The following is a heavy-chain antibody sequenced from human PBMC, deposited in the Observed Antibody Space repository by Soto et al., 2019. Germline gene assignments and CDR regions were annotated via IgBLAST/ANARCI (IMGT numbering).Heavy chain of an antibody. V-gene: IGHV3-23*01. D-gene: IGHD2-2*01. Sequence: EVQLLESGGGLVQPGGSLRLSCAGSGFTFINYAMNWVRQAPGKGLEWVSSISGGGDATFFADSVRGRFTISSDNSTNTVTLQMNSLGVDDTAVYYCARKILGSTSRPTYWYFDLWGRGTLVTVSS. CDR3: ARKILGSTSRPTYWYFDL. J-gene: IGHJ2*01. CDR1: GFTFINYA. CDR2: ISGGGDAT.